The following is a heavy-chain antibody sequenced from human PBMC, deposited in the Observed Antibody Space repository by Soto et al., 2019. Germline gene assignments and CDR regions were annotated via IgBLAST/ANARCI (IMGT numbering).Heavy chain of an antibody. D-gene: IGHD4-17*01. V-gene: IGHV4-4*02. CDR2: IYHSGST. Sequence: SETLSLTCAVSGGSISSSNWWSWVRQPPGKGLEWIGEIYHSGSTNYNPSLKSRVTMTRNTSISTAYMELSSLRSEDTAVYYCARTLYGDNVDYWGQGTLVTVSS. CDR1: GGSISSSNW. J-gene: IGHJ4*02. CDR3: ARTLYGDNVDY.